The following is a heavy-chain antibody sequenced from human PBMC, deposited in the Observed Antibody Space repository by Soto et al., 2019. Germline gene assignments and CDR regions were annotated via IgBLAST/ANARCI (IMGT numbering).Heavy chain of an antibody. CDR1: GGTFSSYA. V-gene: IGHV1-69*13. Sequence: SVKVSCKASGGTFSSYAISWVRQAPGQGLEWMGGVIPIFGTANYAQKFQGRVTITADESTSTAYMELSSLRSEDTAVYYCARDRATIFGVVIKAPYGMDVWGQGTTVTVSS. D-gene: IGHD3-3*01. J-gene: IGHJ6*02. CDR2: VIPIFGTA. CDR3: ARDRATIFGVVIKAPYGMDV.